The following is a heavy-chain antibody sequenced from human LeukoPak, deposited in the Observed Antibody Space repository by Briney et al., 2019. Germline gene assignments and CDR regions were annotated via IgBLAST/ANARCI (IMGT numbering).Heavy chain of an antibody. J-gene: IGHJ4*02. V-gene: IGHV3-30*02. CDR1: GFTFSNYW. Sequence: GGTLRLSCAASGFTFSNYWMHWVRQTPGKGLEWVAFIRYDGINKYYADSVKGRFTISRDNSKNTLYLQMNSLRAEDTAVYDCAKDSLGYCSGGSCRYIDYWGQGTLVTVSS. CDR3: AKDSLGYCSGGSCRYIDY. CDR2: IRYDGINK. D-gene: IGHD2-15*01.